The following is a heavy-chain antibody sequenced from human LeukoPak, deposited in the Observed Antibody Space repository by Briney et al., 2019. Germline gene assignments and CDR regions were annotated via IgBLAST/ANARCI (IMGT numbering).Heavy chain of an antibody. Sequence: WESLKISCKGSGYSFSSYWIGWVRQMPGRGLEWMGIIYPGDSGTRNSPSFQGQVTISADKSISTAYLQWSSLKASDTAMYYCARHWYSSGWYGIDYWGQGTLVTVSS. CDR1: GYSFSSYW. CDR2: IYPGDSGT. J-gene: IGHJ4*02. CDR3: ARHWYSSGWYGIDY. D-gene: IGHD6-19*01. V-gene: IGHV5-51*01.